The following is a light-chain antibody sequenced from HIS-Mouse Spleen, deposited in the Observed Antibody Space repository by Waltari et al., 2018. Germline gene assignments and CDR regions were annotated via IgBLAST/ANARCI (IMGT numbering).Light chain of an antibody. CDR3: YSTDSSGNHRV. J-gene: IGLJ2*01. CDR1: AVTTKY. CDR2: EDS. V-gene: IGLV3-10*01. Sequence: SYELTQPPSVSVSPGQTARITCSGDAVTTKYAYSYQQKSGQAPVLVSYEDSKRPPGIPERFSGSSSGTMATLTISGAQVEDEADYYCYSTDSSGNHRVFGGGTKLTVL.